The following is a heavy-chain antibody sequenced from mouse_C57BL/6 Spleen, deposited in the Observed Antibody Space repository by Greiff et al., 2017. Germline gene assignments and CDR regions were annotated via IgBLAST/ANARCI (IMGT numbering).Heavy chain of an antibody. Sequence: QVQLQQSGAELVRPGASVTLSCKASGYTFTDYEMHWVKQTPVHGLEWIGAIDPETGGTAYNQKFKGKAILTADKSSSTAYMELRSLTSEDSAVYYCTRSYGNYGFDYWGQGTTLTVSS. J-gene: IGHJ2*01. V-gene: IGHV1-15*01. CDR2: IDPETGGT. CDR1: GYTFTDYE. CDR3: TRSYGNYGFDY. D-gene: IGHD2-1*01.